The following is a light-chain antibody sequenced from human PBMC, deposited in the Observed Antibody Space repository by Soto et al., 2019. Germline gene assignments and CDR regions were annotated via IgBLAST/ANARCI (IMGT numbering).Light chain of an antibody. CDR2: DNR. CDR3: QVWDTSSDHPV. J-gene: IGLJ2*01. Sequence: SYELTQPPSVSVAPGQTASISCGGNNIGIKDVYWYQQQPGQAPVLVVYDNRDRPSGIPERFSGSNSGNTATLTISRVDAGDEADYYCQVWDTSSDHPVFGGGTKLTVL. CDR1: NIGIKD. V-gene: IGLV3-21*02.